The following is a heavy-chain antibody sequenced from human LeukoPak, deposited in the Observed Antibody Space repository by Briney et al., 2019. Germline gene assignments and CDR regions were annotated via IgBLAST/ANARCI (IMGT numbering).Heavy chain of an antibody. D-gene: IGHD1-7*01. J-gene: IGHJ3*02. CDR3: ARGSGNYLDAFDI. Sequence: GGSLRLSCAASGFTFSSYEMNWVRQAPGKGLEWVSYISSSGSTIYYADSVKGRFTISRDNAKNSLYLQMNSLRAEDTAVYYCARGSGNYLDAFDIWGQGTMVTVSS. V-gene: IGHV3-48*03. CDR2: ISSSGSTI. CDR1: GFTFSSYE.